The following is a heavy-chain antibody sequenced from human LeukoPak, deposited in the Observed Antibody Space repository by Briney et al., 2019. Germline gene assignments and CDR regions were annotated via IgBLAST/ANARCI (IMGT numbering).Heavy chain of an antibody. Sequence: GGSLRLSCAASGFTFSSYAMSWVRQAPGKGLEWVSAISGSGGSTYYADSVKGRFTISRDNSKNTLYLQMNSLRAEDTAVYYCAKWGYCSSTSCCTTPFDYWGQGTLVTVSS. CDR3: AKWGYCSSTSCCTTPFDY. CDR2: ISGSGGST. D-gene: IGHD2-2*02. J-gene: IGHJ4*02. CDR1: GFTFSSYA. V-gene: IGHV3-23*01.